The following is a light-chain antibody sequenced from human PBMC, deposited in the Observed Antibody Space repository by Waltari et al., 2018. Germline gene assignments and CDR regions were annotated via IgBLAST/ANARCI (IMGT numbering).Light chain of an antibody. J-gene: IGKJ1*01. Sequence: DIQMTQSPSTLSASVGDRVTISCRASQNISPWLAWYQQKPGKAPILLIYNPSTLESGVPSRFGGSGSGTEFTLTITSLHPDDFATYSCQQYHNYSLTFGQGTRVEIK. V-gene: IGKV1-5*03. CDR2: NPS. CDR1: QNISPW. CDR3: QQYHNYSLT.